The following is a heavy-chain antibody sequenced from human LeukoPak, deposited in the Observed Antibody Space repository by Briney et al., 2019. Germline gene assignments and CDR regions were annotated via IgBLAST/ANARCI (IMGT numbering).Heavy chain of an antibody. CDR1: GVSISSSSHW. CDR2: IYYTGST. D-gene: IGHD4-17*01. J-gene: IGHJ5*02. CDR3: ARRDYGVPFDP. V-gene: IGHV4-39*01. Sequence: PSETLSLTCTVSGVSISSSSHWWGWIRQPPGRGLEWIGTIYYTGSTYYNPSLKSRVTTSADTSRNQFSLKLSSVTAADTAVYYCARRDYGVPFDPWGPGTLVTVSS.